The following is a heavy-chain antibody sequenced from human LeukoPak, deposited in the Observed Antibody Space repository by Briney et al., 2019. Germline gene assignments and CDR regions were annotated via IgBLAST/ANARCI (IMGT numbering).Heavy chain of an antibody. CDR2: IWYDGSNK. CDR3: ARREAGVRGVIQYNWLDP. D-gene: IGHD3-10*01. V-gene: IGHV3-33*08. CDR1: GFTFSSYG. Sequence: PGGSLRLSCAASGFTFSSYGMHWVRQAPGKGLEWVAVIWYDGSNKYYADSVKGRFTISGDNSKNTLYLQMNSLRAEDTAVYYCARREAGVRGVIQYNWLDPWGQGTLVTVSS. J-gene: IGHJ5*02.